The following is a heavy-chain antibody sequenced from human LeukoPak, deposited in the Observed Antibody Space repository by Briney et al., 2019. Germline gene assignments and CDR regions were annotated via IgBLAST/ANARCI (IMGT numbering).Heavy chain of an antibody. CDR1: GFTFSSYA. V-gene: IGHV3-33*08. J-gene: IGHJ4*02. D-gene: IGHD3-3*01. CDR3: ARDRSAYDFWSGYYPPYYFDY. Sequence: GGSLRLSCAASGFTFSSYAMHWVRQAPGKGLEWVAVIWYDGSIKYYADSVKGRFTISRDNAKNSLYLQMNSLRAEDTAVYYCARDRSAYDFWSGYYPPYYFDYWGQGTLVTVSS. CDR2: IWYDGSIK.